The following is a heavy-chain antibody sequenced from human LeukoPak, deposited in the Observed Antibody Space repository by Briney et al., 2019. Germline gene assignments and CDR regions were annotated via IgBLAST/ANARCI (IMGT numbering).Heavy chain of an antibody. J-gene: IGHJ4*02. V-gene: IGHV3-49*04. Sequence: GRSLRLSCSTSGFTFGDYGMSWVRQAPGKGLEWVGFIQAKAYGGVTKYAASVNGRFSISRDDSQNIANLQMNDLKTEDTAVYYCTRAPHPRCSSSGCYLDYWGQGTLVTVSS. CDR3: TRAPHPRCSSSGCYLDY. CDR1: GFTFGDYG. CDR2: IQAKAYGGVT. D-gene: IGHD2-2*01.